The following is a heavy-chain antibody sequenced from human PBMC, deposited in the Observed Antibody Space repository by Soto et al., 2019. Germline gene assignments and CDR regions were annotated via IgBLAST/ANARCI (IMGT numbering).Heavy chain of an antibody. CDR1: GGSMSSYY. J-gene: IGHJ4*02. CDR3: ARADPDASVGY. Sequence: SETLSLTCTVSGGSMSSYYWTWLRQSPGRGLEWIGYISYSGSTYYNPSLKSRVTISADTSKNQFSLRMNSMIAADTAVYYCARADPDASVGYWGKGTLVTVSS. V-gene: IGHV4-59*01. CDR2: ISYSGST. D-gene: IGHD2-15*01.